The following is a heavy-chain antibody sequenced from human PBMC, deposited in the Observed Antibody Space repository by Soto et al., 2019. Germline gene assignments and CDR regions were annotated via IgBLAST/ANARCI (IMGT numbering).Heavy chain of an antibody. Sequence: ASVKVSCKASGHTFTPYNMHWVRQAPGQGLEWMGIINPSGDSTTYAQKFQGRVSMTRDSSTTTVYMELSSLNYEATDVYFCARDAWGTDYWGQGTLVTVSS. V-gene: IGHV1-46*01. CDR3: ARDAWGTDY. D-gene: IGHD7-27*01. CDR2: INPSGDST. CDR1: GHTFTPYN. J-gene: IGHJ4*02.